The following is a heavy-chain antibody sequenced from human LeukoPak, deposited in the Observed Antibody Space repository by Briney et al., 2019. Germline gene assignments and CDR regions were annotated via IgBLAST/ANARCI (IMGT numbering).Heavy chain of an antibody. D-gene: IGHD3-3*01. J-gene: IGHJ4*02. CDR3: ARHAGYDIWHGYYLPLDY. CDR2: FSYSGTT. CDR1: GGSISSSNYY. V-gene: IGHV4-39*01. Sequence: SQTLSLTCTVSGGSISSSNYYWGWIRQPPGTGLEWIGSFSYSGTTHYNPSLESRVAISVDTSKNLFSLKLSSVTAADTAVYYCARHAGYDIWHGYYLPLDYSGQGTLVTVSS.